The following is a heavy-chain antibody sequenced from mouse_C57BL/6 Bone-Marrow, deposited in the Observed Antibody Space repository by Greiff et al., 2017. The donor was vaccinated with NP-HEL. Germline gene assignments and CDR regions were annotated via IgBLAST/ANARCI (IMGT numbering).Heavy chain of an antibody. Sequence: EVKLLESGPSLVRPSQTLSLTCTVTGFSINSDCYWIWIRQFPGNKLEYIGYTFYSGITYYNPSLESRTYITRDTSKNQFSLKLSSVTTEDTATYYCARETIYYDYGYYAMDYWGQGTSVTVSS. J-gene: IGHJ4*01. CDR3: ARETIYYDYGYYAMDY. CDR1: GFSINSDCY. D-gene: IGHD2-4*01. V-gene: IGHV3-3*01. CDR2: TFYSGIT.